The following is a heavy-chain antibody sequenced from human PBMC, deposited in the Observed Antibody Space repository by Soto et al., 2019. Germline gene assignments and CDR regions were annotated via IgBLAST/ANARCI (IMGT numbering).Heavy chain of an antibody. J-gene: IGHJ3*02. CDR3: AREPTVNTIHSAFDI. CDR2: IYSGGST. V-gene: IGHV3-66*01. D-gene: IGHD4-17*01. CDR1: GFTVSSNY. Sequence: EVQLVESGGGLVQPGGSLRLSCAASGFTVSSNYMSWVRQAPGKGLEWVSVIYSGGSTYYADSVKGRCTISRDNSKNTLYLQMNSLRAEDTAVYYCAREPTVNTIHSAFDIWGQGTMVTVSS.